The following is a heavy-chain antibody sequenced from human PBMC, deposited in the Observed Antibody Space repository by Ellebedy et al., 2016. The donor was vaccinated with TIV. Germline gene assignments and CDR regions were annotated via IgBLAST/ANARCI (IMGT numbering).Heavy chain of an antibody. CDR2: ISGSGGST. CDR1: GFTFSSYA. V-gene: IGHV3-23*01. CDR3: AKGGVIVGRAIDY. J-gene: IGHJ4*02. Sequence: PGGSLRLSCAASGFTFSSYAMSWVRQAPGKGLLCVSAISGSGGSTYYADSVKGRFTISRDNSKNTLYLQMNSLRAEDTAVYYCAKGGVIVGRAIDYWGQGTLVTVSS. D-gene: IGHD1-26*01.